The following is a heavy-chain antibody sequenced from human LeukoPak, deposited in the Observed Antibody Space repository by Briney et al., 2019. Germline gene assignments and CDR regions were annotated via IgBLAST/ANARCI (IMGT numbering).Heavy chain of an antibody. Sequence: SETLSLTCAVSGGSISSSNLWTWVRQSPGKGLEWIGEIYHSGRTNYNPSLKSRVTISVDKSKNQFSLKLSSVTAADTAVYYCARVRRTYYYYMDVWGKGTTVTVSS. CDR2: IYHSGRT. V-gene: IGHV4-4*02. J-gene: IGHJ6*03. CDR3: ARVRRTYYYYMDV. CDR1: GGSISSSNL.